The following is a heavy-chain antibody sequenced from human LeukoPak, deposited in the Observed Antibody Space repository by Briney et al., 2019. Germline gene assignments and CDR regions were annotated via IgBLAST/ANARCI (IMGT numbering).Heavy chain of an antibody. CDR3: TRDYRGWYEEDYYYYYMDV. V-gene: IGHV1-18*01. Sequence: ASVKVSCKASGYTFTSFGISWVRQAPGQGLEWMGWISAYNGNTKYAQKLQGRVTMTTDTSSSTAYMELRSLRSDDTAVYFCTRDYRGWYEEDYYYYYMDVWGKGTTVTISS. D-gene: IGHD6-19*01. CDR1: GYTFTSFG. CDR2: ISAYNGNT. J-gene: IGHJ6*03.